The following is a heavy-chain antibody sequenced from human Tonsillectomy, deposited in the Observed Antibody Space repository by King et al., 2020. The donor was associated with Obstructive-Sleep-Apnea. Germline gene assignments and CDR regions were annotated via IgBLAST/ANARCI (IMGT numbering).Heavy chain of an antibody. V-gene: IGHV5-51*01. D-gene: IGHD2-2*01. CDR3: AKGVLPAAFGSGFDY. CDR2: IYPGDSDI. J-gene: IGHJ4*01. Sequence: QLVQSGAEVKKPGESLKISCKGSGYSFTSYWIGWVRQMPGKGLEWMGIIYPGDSDIRYSPSFQGQVTLSADKSISTAYLQWSSLKASDTATYYCAKGVLPAAFGSGFDYWGHGTLVTVSS. CDR1: GYSFTSYW.